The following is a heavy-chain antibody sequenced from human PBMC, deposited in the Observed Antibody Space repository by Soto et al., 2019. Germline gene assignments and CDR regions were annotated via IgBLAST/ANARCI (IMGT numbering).Heavy chain of an antibody. CDR2: INPSGGST. CDR3: ARAVYCSGGSCYSPYYYYYMDV. J-gene: IGHJ6*03. V-gene: IGHV1-46*03. Sequence: ASVKVSCKASGYTFTSYYMHWVRQAPGQGLEWMGIINPSGGSTSYAQKFQGRVTMTRDTSTSTVYMELSSLRPEDTAVYYCARAVYCSGGSCYSPYYYYYMDVWGKGTTVTVSS. CDR1: GYTFTSYY. D-gene: IGHD2-15*01.